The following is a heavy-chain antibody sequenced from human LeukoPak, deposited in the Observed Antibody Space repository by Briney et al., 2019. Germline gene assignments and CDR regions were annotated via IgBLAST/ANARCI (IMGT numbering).Heavy chain of an antibody. CDR2: ISAYNGNT. J-gene: IGHJ4*02. CDR1: GYTFTSYG. CDR3: ARANYDYVWGSYRNCDY. Sequence: ASVKVSCKASGYTFTSYGISWVRQAPGQGLEWMGWISAYNGNTNYAQKLQGRVTMTTDTSTSTAYMELRSLRSDDTAVYYCARANYDYVWGSYRNCDYWGQGTLVTVSS. V-gene: IGHV1-18*01. D-gene: IGHD3-16*02.